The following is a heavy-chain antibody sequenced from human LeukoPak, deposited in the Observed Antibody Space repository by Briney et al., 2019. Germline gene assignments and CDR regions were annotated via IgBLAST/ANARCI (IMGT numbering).Heavy chain of an antibody. J-gene: IGHJ1*01. Sequence: SGGSLRLSCAASGFTFSSYGMHWVRQAPGKGLEWVAVIWYDGSNKYYADSVKGRFTISGDNSKNTLYLQMNSLRAEDTAVYYCARGSIAALPPLAEYFQHWGQGTLVTVSS. V-gene: IGHV3-33*01. CDR3: ARGSIAALPPLAEYFQH. CDR2: IWYDGSNK. CDR1: GFTFSSYG. D-gene: IGHD6-6*01.